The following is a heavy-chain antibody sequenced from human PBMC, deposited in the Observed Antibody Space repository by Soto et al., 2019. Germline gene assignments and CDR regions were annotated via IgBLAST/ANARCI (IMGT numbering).Heavy chain of an antibody. Sequence: GVSLRLSCAASGFTFSSYGMHWVRQAPGRGLEWVATISSDGSNRYYADSVKGRFTISRDNSKNTLYLQMNGLRAEDTAVYYCAKGGWELLFFDYWGQGTLVTVSS. D-gene: IGHD1-26*01. CDR1: GFTFSSYG. V-gene: IGHV3-30*18. CDR2: ISSDGSNR. J-gene: IGHJ4*02. CDR3: AKGGWELLFFDY.